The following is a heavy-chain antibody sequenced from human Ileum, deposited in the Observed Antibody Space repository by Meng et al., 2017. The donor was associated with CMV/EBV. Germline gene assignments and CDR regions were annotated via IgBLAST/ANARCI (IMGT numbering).Heavy chain of an antibody. CDR1: GFTVRSHD. D-gene: IGHD2/OR15-2a*01. J-gene: IGHJ4*02. CDR3: ARDLSIDN. CDR2: IYSTGLI. V-gene: IGHV3-66*03. Sequence: SLRLCCAASGFTVRSHDINWVRQAPGKGLEWISVIYSTGLIYYADSVKGRFTISRDSSKNIVYLQMNIVSAEDTAMYYCARDLSIDNWGQGTLVTVSS.